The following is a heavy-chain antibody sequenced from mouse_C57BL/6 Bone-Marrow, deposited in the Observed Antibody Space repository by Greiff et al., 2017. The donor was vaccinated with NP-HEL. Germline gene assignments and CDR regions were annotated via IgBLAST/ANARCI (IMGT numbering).Heavy chain of an antibody. V-gene: IGHV1-15*01. Sequence: VHLVESGAELVRPGASVTLSCKASGYTFTDYEMHWVKQTPVHGLEWIGAIDPETGGTAYNQKFKGKAILTADKSSSTAYMELRSLTSEDSAVYYCTRDYYGSSYSWYFDVWGTGTTVTVSS. J-gene: IGHJ1*03. CDR2: IDPETGGT. CDR1: GYTFTDYE. CDR3: TRDYYGSSYSWYFDV. D-gene: IGHD1-1*01.